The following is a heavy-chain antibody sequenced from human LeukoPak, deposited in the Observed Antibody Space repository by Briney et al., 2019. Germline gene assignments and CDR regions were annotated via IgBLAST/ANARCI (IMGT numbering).Heavy chain of an antibody. V-gene: IGHV4-34*01. CDR2: INHSGST. J-gene: IGHJ4*02. CDR1: GGSFSGYY. Sequence: SETLSLTCAVDGGSFSGYYWSSIRLPPGNGLDWVGVINHSGSTHYNPSLKSRVTISVDTSKNQFSLKLSSVTAADTAVYYCARVGLRIFGYYYGSGSYRVFDYWGQGTLVTVSS. CDR3: ARVGLRIFGYYYGSGSYRVFDY. D-gene: IGHD3-10*01.